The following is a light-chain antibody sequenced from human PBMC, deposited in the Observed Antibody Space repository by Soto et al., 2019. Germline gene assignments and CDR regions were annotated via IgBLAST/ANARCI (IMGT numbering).Light chain of an antibody. CDR3: QQYGSPRWT. V-gene: IGKV3-20*01. CDR2: GAS. J-gene: IGKJ1*01. CDR1: QSISSNY. Sequence: EIVLTQSPGTLSLSPGERVTLSCRASQSISSNYLAWYQQIPGQAPRLLIYGASSRATGIPGRFSGSGSGTDFTLSISRLEPEDSEVYYCQQYGSPRWTFGQGTKVDIK.